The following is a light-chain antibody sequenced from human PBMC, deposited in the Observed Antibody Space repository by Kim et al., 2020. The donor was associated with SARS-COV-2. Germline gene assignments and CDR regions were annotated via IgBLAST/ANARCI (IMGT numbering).Light chain of an antibody. CDR2: DVS. CDR1: SSDVGGYNY. J-gene: IGLJ1*01. Sequence: QSIPISCTVTSSDVGGYNYVSWYQQHPGKAPKLMIYDVSNRPSGVSNRFSGSKSGNTASLTISGLQAEDEADYYCSSYTSSSTLGVFGTGTKVTVL. V-gene: IGLV2-14*03. CDR3: SSYTSSSTLGV.